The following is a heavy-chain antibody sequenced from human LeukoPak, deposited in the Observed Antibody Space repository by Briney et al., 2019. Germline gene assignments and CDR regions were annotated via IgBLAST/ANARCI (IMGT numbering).Heavy chain of an antibody. CDR1: GYTFTSYD. D-gene: IGHD6-25*01. CDR2: MNPNSGNT. V-gene: IGHV1-8*03. Sequence: HEASVTVSCKASGYTFTSYDINWVRQATGQGLEWMGWMNPNSGNTGYAQKFQGRVTITRNTSISTAYMELSSLRSEDTAVYYCARRPISKQRHFWFDPWGQGTLVTVSS. J-gene: IGHJ5*02. CDR3: ARRPISKQRHFWFDP.